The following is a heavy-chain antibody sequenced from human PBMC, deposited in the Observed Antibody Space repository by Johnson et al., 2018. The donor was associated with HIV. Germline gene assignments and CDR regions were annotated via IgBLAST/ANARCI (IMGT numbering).Heavy chain of an antibody. Sequence: VQLMESGGGLVQPGGSLRLSCAASGFTFSSYWMSWVRQAPGKGLEWVANIKQDGSEKYYVDSLKGRFTISRDNAKNSLYLQMNSLRAEDTAVYDCARDYLVGPTGGYIWGQGTMVTVSS. CDR1: GFTFSSYW. CDR2: IKQDGSEK. D-gene: IGHD1-26*01. CDR3: ARDYLVGPTGGYI. J-gene: IGHJ3*02. V-gene: IGHV3-7*01.